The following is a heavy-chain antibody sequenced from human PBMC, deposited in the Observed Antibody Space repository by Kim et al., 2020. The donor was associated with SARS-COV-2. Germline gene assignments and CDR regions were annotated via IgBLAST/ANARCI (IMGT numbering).Heavy chain of an antibody. D-gene: IGHD3-10*01. J-gene: IGHJ4*02. V-gene: IGHV3-74*01. CDR1: GFTFSSYW. Sequence: WGSLRLSCVASGFTFSSYWMHWVRQAPGKGLVWVSRINSDGSSTIYADSVKGRFTISRDNAKTTLYLQSNSLRAEDTAVYYCARGYYGSGSYVYWGQGT. CDR2: INSDGSST. CDR3: ARGYYGSGSYVY.